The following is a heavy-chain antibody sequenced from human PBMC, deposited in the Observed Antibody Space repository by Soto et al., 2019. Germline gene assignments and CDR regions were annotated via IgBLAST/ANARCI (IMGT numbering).Heavy chain of an antibody. CDR1: GGSISSGGYY. V-gene: IGHV4-31*03. D-gene: IGHD2-21*02. Sequence: QVQLQESGPGLVKPSQTLSLTCTVSGGSISSGGYYWSWIRQHPGKGLEWIGYIYYSGSTYYNPSLKSRVTISVDTSKNQFSMKLSSVTAADTAVYYCAREKSDHRDAFDIWGQGTMVTVSS. J-gene: IGHJ3*02. CDR2: IYYSGST. CDR3: AREKSDHRDAFDI.